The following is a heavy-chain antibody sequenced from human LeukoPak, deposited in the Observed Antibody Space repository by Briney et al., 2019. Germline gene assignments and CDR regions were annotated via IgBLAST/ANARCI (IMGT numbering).Heavy chain of an antibody. D-gene: IGHD1-26*01. J-gene: IGHJ2*01. CDR3: TKVLYYDPLTWYFDV. CDR1: GFTIHDYP. Sequence: PGGSLRLSCVASGFTIHDYPMHWVRQAPGKGLEWVSAVSWDSGTKVYAASVKGRFTASRDNAQNSLYLQLSSLRVEDTAVYYCTKVLYYDPLTWYFDVWGRGTLVSVSS. CDR2: VSWDSGTK. V-gene: IGHV3-9*01.